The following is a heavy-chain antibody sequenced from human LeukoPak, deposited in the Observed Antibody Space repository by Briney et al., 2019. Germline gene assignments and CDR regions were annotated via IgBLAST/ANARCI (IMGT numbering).Heavy chain of an antibody. D-gene: IGHD6-13*01. V-gene: IGHV1-18*01. CDR2: ISAYNGNT. CDR1: GYTFTSYG. Sequence: ASVKVSCKASGYTFTSYGISWVRQAPGQGLEWMGWISAYNGNTNYAQKLQGRVTMTTDTSTSTAYMELRSLTSDDTAVYHCARVQEQLVSWFDPWGQGTLVTVSS. CDR3: ARVQEQLVSWFDP. J-gene: IGHJ5*02.